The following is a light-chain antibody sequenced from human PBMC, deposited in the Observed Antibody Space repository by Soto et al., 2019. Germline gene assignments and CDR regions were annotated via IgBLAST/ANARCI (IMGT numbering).Light chain of an antibody. J-gene: IGLJ3*02. CDR3: CSYAGSSTWV. CDR1: SSDVGSYNL. CDR2: EGS. V-gene: IGLV2-23*01. Sequence: QSALTQPASVSGSPGQSITISCTGTSSDVGSYNLVSWYQQHPGKAPKLMIYEGSKRPSGVSNRFSGSKSGNTASLTISGVQAEEEADYYCCSYAGSSTWVFGGGTKLTVL.